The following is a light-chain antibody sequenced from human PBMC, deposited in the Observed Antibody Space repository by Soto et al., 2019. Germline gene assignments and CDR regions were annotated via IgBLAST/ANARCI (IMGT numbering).Light chain of an antibody. V-gene: IGKV1-39*01. CDR1: QSISSY. CDR2: TAS. CDR3: QQSYGTPRT. Sequence: DIQMTQSPSSLSASVGDRVTITCRASQSISSYLNWYQQKPGKAPKLLMYTASSLQSGVPSRFSGSGSGTDFALTISSLQPEDFATYYCQQSYGTPRTFGQGTKVEIK. J-gene: IGKJ1*01.